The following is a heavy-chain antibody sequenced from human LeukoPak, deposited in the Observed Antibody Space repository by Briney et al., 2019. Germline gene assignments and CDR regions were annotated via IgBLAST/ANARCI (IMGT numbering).Heavy chain of an antibody. CDR2: IIPILGIA. V-gene: IGHV1-69*02. D-gene: IGHD5/OR15-5a*01. Sequence: GASVKVSCKASGYTFTGYYMHWVRQAPGQGLEWMGRIIPILGIANYAQKFQGRVTITADKSTSTAYMELSSLRSEDTAVYYCATVSGMDVWGQGTTVTVSS. CDR3: ATVSGMDV. CDR1: GYTFTGYY. J-gene: IGHJ6*02.